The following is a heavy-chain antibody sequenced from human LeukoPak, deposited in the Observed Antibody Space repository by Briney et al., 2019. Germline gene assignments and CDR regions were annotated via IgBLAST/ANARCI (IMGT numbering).Heavy chain of an antibody. Sequence: PSETLSLTCTVSGASVSGSPYYWGWIRQPPGKGLEWIWSIYSSGSTYYNASLQSRVTISIETSKNQISLRLNSVTAADTAIYYCAKSGGYGLIDYWGQGTLVTVSS. CDR3: AKSGGYGLIDY. CDR1: GASVSGSPYY. D-gene: IGHD1-26*01. CDR2: IYSSGST. V-gene: IGHV4-39*01. J-gene: IGHJ4*02.